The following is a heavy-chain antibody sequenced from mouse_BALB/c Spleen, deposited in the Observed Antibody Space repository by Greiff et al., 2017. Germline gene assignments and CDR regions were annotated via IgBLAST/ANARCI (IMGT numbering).Heavy chain of an antibody. CDR3: AIGGGYGWYLDV. J-gene: IGHJ1*01. Sequence: EVKLQESGAGLVRPGAFLKLSCTASGFNIKDYYMHWVKQSPEQGLEWIGWIDPENGTTIYDPKFQGKASITADTSSNTAYLLLSSLTSEDTAVYYCAIGGGYGWYLDVWGAGTTVTVSS. V-gene: IGHV14-1*02. CDR2: IDPENGTT. D-gene: IGHD1-1*01. CDR1: GFNIKDYY.